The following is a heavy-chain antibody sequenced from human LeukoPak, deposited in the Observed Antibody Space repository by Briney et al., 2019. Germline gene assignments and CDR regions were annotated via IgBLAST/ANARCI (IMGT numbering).Heavy chain of an antibody. CDR1: GFTFGDYT. J-gene: IGHJ4*01. Sequence: SGGSLRLSCTASGFTFGDYTMSWVRQAPGKGLEWVGFIRSKAYGGTTEYAASVKGRFTIARDDSKSIAYLQMNSLKTEDTAMYYCISQYYDSSGFPIAYYFDYWGHGTLVTVSS. CDR3: ISQYYDSSGFPIAYYFDY. V-gene: IGHV3-49*04. CDR2: IRSKAYGGTT. D-gene: IGHD3-22*01.